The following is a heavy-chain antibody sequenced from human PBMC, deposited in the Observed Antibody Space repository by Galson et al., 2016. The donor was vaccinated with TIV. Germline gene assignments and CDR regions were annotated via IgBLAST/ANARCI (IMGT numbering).Heavy chain of an antibody. Sequence: SLRLSCAASGFTFRSYTMNWVRQAPGKGLEWVSAITTTVPNTYYADSLKGRFTISRDNAKNSLFLQMNSLRVEDTGVYYCVRAGSGWYELDYWGQGTPVTVSS. CDR2: ITTTVPNT. D-gene: IGHD6-19*01. CDR1: GFTFRSYT. CDR3: VRAGSGWYELDY. V-gene: IGHV3-21*01. J-gene: IGHJ4*02.